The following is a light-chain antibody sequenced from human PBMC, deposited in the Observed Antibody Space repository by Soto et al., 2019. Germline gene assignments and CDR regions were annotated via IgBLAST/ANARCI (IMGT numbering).Light chain of an antibody. Sequence: QSALTQPASVSGSPGQSITISCTGTSSDVGLYNLVSWYQQLPGKAPKLIIYEVNEGPSGISDRFSGSKSGNTASLTISGLQDEDEADYYCCSYVGSSILMFGGGTKLTVL. J-gene: IGLJ3*02. CDR1: SSDVGLYNL. CDR2: EVN. CDR3: CSYVGSSILM. V-gene: IGLV2-23*02.